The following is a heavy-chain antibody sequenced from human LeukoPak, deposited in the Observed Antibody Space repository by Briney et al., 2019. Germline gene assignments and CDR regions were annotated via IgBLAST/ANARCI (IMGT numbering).Heavy chain of an antibody. CDR1: GASISTYY. CDR3: ARHPGVGANDTFDL. J-gene: IGHJ3*01. V-gene: IGHV4-59*08. D-gene: IGHD1-26*01. Sequence: SETLSLTCTVSGASISTYYWSWIRQPPGKGLEWIGYVYNSGNTYYTPSLNSRASISEDTSKNQLSLKVNSVTAADTAVYYCARHPGVGANDTFDLWGQGTMVTISS. CDR2: VYNSGNT.